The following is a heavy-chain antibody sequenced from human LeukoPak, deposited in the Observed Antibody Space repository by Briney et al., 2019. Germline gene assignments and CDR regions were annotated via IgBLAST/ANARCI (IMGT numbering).Heavy chain of an antibody. D-gene: IGHD6-19*01. CDR2: ISGSGGST. CDR3: AKVRWDNSGWYYLDD. Sequence: GGSLRLSCEASGFTFSTYGMSWVRQAPGKGLEWVSAISGSGGSTYYADSVKGRVTISRDNSKSTLYLQMNSLRAEDTAVYYCAKVRWDNSGWYYLDDWGQGTLVTVSS. V-gene: IGHV3-23*01. CDR1: GFTFSTYG. J-gene: IGHJ4*02.